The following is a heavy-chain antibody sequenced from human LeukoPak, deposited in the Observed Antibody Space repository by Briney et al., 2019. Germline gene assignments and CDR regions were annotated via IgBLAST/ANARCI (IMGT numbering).Heavy chain of an antibody. J-gene: IGHJ4*02. D-gene: IGHD6-13*01. CDR2: FDPEDGET. Sequence: GASVKVSCKVSGYTLTELSMHWVRQAPGKGLEWMGGFDPEDGETIYAQKFQGRVTMTEDTSTDTAYMELSSLRSEDTAVYYCATVMPSLAAAGTWYDYWGQGTLVTVSS. CDR3: ATVMPSLAAAGTWYDY. CDR1: GYTLTELS. V-gene: IGHV1-24*01.